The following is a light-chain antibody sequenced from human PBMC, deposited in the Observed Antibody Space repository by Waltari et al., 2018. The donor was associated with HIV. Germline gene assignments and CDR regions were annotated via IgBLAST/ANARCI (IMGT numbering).Light chain of an antibody. Sequence: QSVLTQSPSVSAAPGQKVTISCYGSTSDIGKNHVSWYQQFPGRAPKLLIYEKENRPSVMPGRFSGSKFGTSATLDITGLQTGDEAVYFCATWDSSLRTVIYGGGTNLTVL. CDR3: ATWDSSLRTVI. V-gene: IGLV1-51*02. CDR1: TSDIGKNH. CDR2: EKE. J-gene: IGLJ2*01.